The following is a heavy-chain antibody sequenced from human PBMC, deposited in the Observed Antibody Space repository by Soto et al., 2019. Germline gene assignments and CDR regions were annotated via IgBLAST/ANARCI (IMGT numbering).Heavy chain of an antibody. CDR3: ARGGGVGVAGSAAFDM. CDR1: GYPVTAYY. Sequence: QLHLVQSGAVVKKPGASVTVSCSASGYPVTAYYMHWVRQAPGRGLEWMGGINPATGAAKYTQTFQGRVNMTRDTSTSTVIMELSGLTSEDTAGFYCARGGGVGVAGSAAFDMWGQGTLVTVSS. CDR2: INPATGAA. J-gene: IGHJ3*02. V-gene: IGHV1-2*02. D-gene: IGHD3-3*01.